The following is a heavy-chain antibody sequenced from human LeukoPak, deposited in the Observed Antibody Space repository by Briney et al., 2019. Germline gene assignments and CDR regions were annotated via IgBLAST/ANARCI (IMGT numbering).Heavy chain of an antibody. CDR1: GGSISSGGYY. D-gene: IGHD3-3*01. CDR2: IYHSGST. V-gene: IGHV4-30-2*01. Sequence: SQTLSLTCTVSGGSISSGGYYWSWIRQPPGKGLEWIGYIYHSGSTYYNPSLKSRVTISVDRSKNQFSLKLSSVTAADTAVYYCARAQRAGTIFGVVIIRNFDYWGQGTLVTVSS. CDR3: ARAQRAGTIFGVVIIRNFDY. J-gene: IGHJ4*02.